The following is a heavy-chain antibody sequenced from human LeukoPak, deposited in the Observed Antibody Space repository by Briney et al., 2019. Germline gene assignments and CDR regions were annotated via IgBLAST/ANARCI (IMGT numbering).Heavy chain of an antibody. D-gene: IGHD6-19*01. J-gene: IGHJ4*02. CDR2: INPSGGST. CDR3: ARAQGLVIFDY. CDR1: GYTFTSYY. Sequence: ASVKVSCKASGYTFTSYYMHWVRQAPGQGPEWMGIINPSGGSTSYAQKFQGRVTMTRDTSTSTVYMELSSLRSEDTAVYYCARAQGLVIFDYWGQGTLVTVSS. V-gene: IGHV1-46*01.